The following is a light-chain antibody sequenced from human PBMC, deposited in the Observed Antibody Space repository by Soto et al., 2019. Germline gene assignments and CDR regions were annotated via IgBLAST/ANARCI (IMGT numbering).Light chain of an antibody. V-gene: IGKV1-8*01. CDR1: QSIGTY. CDR2: AAS. CDR3: QQYYIYPPT. J-gene: IGKJ4*01. Sequence: AIRMTQSPSSFSASTGDRVTITCRASQSIGTYLAWYQQIPGRAPKLLIFAASTLQRGAPSRFSGSGSGTDFTLTISCLQSEDFATYYCQQYYIYPPTFGGGTKVDIK.